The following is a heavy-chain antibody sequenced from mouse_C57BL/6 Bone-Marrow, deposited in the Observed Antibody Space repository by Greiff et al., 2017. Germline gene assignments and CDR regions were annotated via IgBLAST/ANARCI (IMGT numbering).Heavy chain of an antibody. D-gene: IGHD2-5*01. CDR2: IYPGSGST. V-gene: IGHV1-55*01. CDR3: AREGAYYRNIDY. CDR1: GYNFTSYW. Sequence: VQLQQPGAELVKPGASVKMSCKASGYNFTSYWITWVKQRPGQGLEWIGDIYPGSGSTNYNEKFKSKATLTVDKSSSTAYMQLSSLTSEDSAVDYGAREGAYYRNIDYWGQGTTLTVSS. J-gene: IGHJ2*01.